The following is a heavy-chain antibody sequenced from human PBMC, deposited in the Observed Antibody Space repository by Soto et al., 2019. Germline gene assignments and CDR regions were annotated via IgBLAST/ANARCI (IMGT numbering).Heavy chain of an antibody. D-gene: IGHD3-10*01. CDR3: ARDSGYGSGTSVNHYLDY. CDR1: GYSFLSYY. V-gene: IGHV1-46*01. J-gene: IGHJ4*01. CDR2: FLPSGGNT. Sequence: ASVKVSCKASGYSFLSYYIHWVRQAPGQGLEWMGRFLPSGGNTEYAQRFRGRVSMTRDTSTTNTVSLELTSLTFDDTAVYYCARDSGYGSGTSVNHYLDYWGHGTLVTVSS.